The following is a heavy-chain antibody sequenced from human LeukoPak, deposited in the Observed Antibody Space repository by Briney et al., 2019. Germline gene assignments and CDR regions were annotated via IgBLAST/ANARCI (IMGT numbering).Heavy chain of an antibody. J-gene: IGHJ6*02. CDR1: GYTFTSYG. Sequence: ASVKVSFKASGYTFTSYGISWVRQAPGQGLEWMGWISAYNGNTNYAQKLQGRVTMTTDTSTSTAYKELRSLRSDDTAVYYCAREWFGERIYYYYGMDVWGQGTTVTVSS. V-gene: IGHV1-18*01. D-gene: IGHD3-10*01. CDR2: ISAYNGNT. CDR3: AREWFGERIYYYYGMDV.